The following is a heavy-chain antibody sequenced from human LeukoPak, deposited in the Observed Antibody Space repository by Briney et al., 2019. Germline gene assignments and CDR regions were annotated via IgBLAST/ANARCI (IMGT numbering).Heavy chain of an antibody. D-gene: IGHD3-10*01. J-gene: IGHJ4*02. Sequence: SETLSLTCAVYGGSFSGYYWSSIRQPPGKGLEWIGEINHSGSTNYTPSLKSRVTISVETSKNKFSLKLSSVTAADTAVYYCARGRITMVRRVIGHLDYWGQGTLVTVSS. V-gene: IGHV4-34*01. CDR2: INHSGST. CDR1: GGSFSGYY. CDR3: ARGRITMVRRVIGHLDY.